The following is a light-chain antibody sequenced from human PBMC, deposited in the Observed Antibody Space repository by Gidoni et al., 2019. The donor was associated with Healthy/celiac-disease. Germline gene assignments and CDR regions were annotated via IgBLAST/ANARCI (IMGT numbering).Light chain of an antibody. Sequence: EIVLTQSPGTLSLSPGERATRSCRASQSVSSSYLAWYQQKPGQAPRLLIYGASSRATGIPDRFSGSGSGTDFTLTISRLEPEDFAVYYCQQYGSSPQCSFGQGTKLEIK. CDR1: QSVSSSY. CDR3: QQYGSSPQCS. V-gene: IGKV3-20*01. CDR2: GAS. J-gene: IGKJ2*04.